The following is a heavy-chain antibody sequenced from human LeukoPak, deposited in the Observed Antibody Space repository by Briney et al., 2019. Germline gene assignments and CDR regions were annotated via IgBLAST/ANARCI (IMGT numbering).Heavy chain of an antibody. Sequence: GESLKISCKGSGYNFTNYWIGWVRQMPGKGLEWMGINTRYSPSFQGQVTISADKSISTAYLQWSSLKASDTAMYYCARQPMGGYYDSSGYPTDAFDIWGQGTMVTVSS. D-gene: IGHD3-22*01. J-gene: IGHJ3*02. CDR3: ARQPMGGYYDSSGYPTDAFDI. CDR2: NT. CDR1: GYNFTNYW. V-gene: IGHV5-51*01.